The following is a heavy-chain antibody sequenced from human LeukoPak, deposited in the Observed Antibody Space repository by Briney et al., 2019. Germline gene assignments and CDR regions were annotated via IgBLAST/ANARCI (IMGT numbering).Heavy chain of an antibody. CDR3: ARRDIVATIDY. CDR1: GGSISSYY. J-gene: IGHJ4*02. Sequence: SETLSLTCTVSGGSISSYYWSWIRQPPGKGLEWIGSIYHSGSTYYNPSLKSRVTISVDTSKNQFSLKLSSVTAADTAVYYCARRDIVATIDYWGQGTLVTVSS. D-gene: IGHD5-12*01. CDR2: IYHSGST. V-gene: IGHV4-59*05.